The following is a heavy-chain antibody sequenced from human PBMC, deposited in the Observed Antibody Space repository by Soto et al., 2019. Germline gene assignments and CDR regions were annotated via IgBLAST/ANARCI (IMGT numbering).Heavy chain of an antibody. CDR2: ISGSGGST. J-gene: IGHJ5*02. D-gene: IGHD6-13*01. V-gene: IGHV3-23*01. CDR1: GFTFSSYA. CDR3: AKDRGSGSTNWYNVWFDP. Sequence: ELQLLESGGGLVQPGGSLRLSCVASGFTFSSYAMSWVRQAPGKGLEWVSTISGSGGSTYYADSVKGRFTISRDNSKHTLYLQMNSLRAEYTAVYYCAKDRGSGSTNWYNVWFDPCGQGTLVTVSS.